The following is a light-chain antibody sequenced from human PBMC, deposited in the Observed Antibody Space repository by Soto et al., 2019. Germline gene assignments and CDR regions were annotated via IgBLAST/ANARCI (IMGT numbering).Light chain of an antibody. J-gene: IGKJ3*01. CDR1: QDISNY. CDR2: DAS. V-gene: IGKV1-33*01. CDR3: QQYDNLPPFT. Sequence: DIQMTQSPSSLSASVGDRVTITCQASQDISNYLNWYQQKPGKAPKLLIYDASNMETGVPSRFSRSGSVKDFTFTISSLQSEDIAKYYCQQYDNLPPFTFGPGTKVDI.